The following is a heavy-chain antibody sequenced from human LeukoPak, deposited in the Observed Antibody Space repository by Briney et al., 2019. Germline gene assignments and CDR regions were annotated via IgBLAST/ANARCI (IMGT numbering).Heavy chain of an antibody. J-gene: IGHJ4*02. D-gene: IGHD3-10*01. Sequence: SETLSLTCTVSGGSISSYYWSWIRQPAGKGLEWIGHIYTHGSTNYNPSLKSRLTISVDTSKNQFSLKLSSVTAADTAVYYCARDKGGSGSYRVDYWGQGTLVTVSS. V-gene: IGHV4-4*07. CDR3: ARDKGGSGSYRVDY. CDR1: GGSISSYY. CDR2: IYTHGST.